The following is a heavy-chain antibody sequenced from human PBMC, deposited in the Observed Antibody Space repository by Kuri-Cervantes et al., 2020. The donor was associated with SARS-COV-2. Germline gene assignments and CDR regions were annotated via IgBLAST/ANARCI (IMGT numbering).Heavy chain of an antibody. CDR1: GGSFSGYY. CDR2: IYYSGST. Sequence: ESLKIFCAVYGGSFSGYYWSWIRQPPGKGLEWIGSIYYSGSTYYNPSLKSRVTISVDRSKNQFSLKLSSVTAADTAVYYCARFGYDFWSGYYYFDYWGQGTLVTVSS. CDR3: ARFGYDFWSGYYYFDY. D-gene: IGHD3-3*01. V-gene: IGHV4-34*01. J-gene: IGHJ4*02.